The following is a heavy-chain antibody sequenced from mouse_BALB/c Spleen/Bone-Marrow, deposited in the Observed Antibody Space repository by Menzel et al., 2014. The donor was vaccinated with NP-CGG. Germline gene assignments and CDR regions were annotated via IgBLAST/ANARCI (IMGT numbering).Heavy chain of an antibody. J-gene: IGHJ1*01. CDR3: ARDRNNDIHWYLDV. D-gene: IGHD2-12*01. CDR1: GFTFSDYY. CDR2: IRNKAKGYTT. V-gene: IGHV7-3*02. Sequence: DVKLVESGGGLVQPGGSLRLSCAPSGFTFSDYYMSWVRQPPGKALEWLGFIRNKAKGYTTEYIPSVKGRFTISRDNSQSMLYLQMNTLRAEDSATYYCARDRNNDIHWYLDVWGAGTTVTASS.